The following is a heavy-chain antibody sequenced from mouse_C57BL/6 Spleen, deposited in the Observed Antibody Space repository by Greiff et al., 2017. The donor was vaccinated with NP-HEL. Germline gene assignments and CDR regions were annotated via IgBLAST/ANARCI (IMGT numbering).Heavy chain of an antibody. V-gene: IGHV2-4*01. Sequence: QVQLQQSGPGLVQPSHCLSITCTVSGFSLTSYGVHWVRQPPGKGLEWLGVIWSGGSTDYNAAFISRLSISKDNSKSQVFFKMNSLQADDTAIYYCASLYSNDVGYYAMDYWGQGTSVTVSS. CDR2: IWSGGST. J-gene: IGHJ4*01. CDR1: GFSLTSYG. D-gene: IGHD2-12*01. CDR3: ASLYSNDVGYYAMDY.